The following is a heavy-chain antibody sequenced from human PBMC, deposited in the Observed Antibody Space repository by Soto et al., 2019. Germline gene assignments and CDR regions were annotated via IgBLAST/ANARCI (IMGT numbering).Heavy chain of an antibody. D-gene: IGHD6-13*01. CDR2: ISGSGGTT. CDR3: ASISDRGIAAALDF. CDR1: TFIFTNYA. J-gene: IGHJ4*02. V-gene: IGHV3-23*01. Sequence: EVQLLESGGGLVQPGGSLRLSCAASTFIFTNYAMSWVRQAPGEGLEWVSAISGSGGTTYYAESVKGRFSISRDNSKHTLYLQLNSLRVEYKAIYYCASISDRGIAAALDFWGQGTLVTVSS.